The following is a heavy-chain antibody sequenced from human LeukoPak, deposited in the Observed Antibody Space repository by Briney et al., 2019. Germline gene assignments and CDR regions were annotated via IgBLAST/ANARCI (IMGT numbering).Heavy chain of an antibody. CDR1: GFTFSSYW. D-gene: IGHD3-3*01. Sequence: GGSLRLSCAASGFTFSSYWMSWVRQAPGKGLEWEANTKQDGSEKYYVDSVKGRFTISRDNAKNSLYLQMNSLRAEDTAVNYCAGLTIFGVVGAFDIWGQGTMVTVSS. CDR2: TKQDGSEK. J-gene: IGHJ3*02. CDR3: AGLTIFGVVGAFDI. V-gene: IGHV3-7*01.